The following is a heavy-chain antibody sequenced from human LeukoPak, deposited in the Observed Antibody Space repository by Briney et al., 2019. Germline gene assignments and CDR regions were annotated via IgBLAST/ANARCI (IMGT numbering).Heavy chain of an antibody. CDR2: IYYSGST. D-gene: IGHD1-1*01. CDR1: GGSISSYY. Sequence: PSDTLSLTCTVSGGSISSYYWSWIRQPPRKGREWIGYIYYSGSTNYNPSLKSRVSISIDTSKSQFSLKVSSVTAADTAVYYCARHGTTGTNLNWFDPWGQGTLVTVSS. CDR3: ARHGTTGTNLNWFDP. V-gene: IGHV4-59*07. J-gene: IGHJ5*02.